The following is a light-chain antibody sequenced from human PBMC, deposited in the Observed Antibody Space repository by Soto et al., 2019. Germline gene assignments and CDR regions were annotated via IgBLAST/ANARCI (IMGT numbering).Light chain of an antibody. Sequence: EIVMTQSPATLSVSTGERATLSCRASQSVSINLAWYQQKPGQAPRLLIYGASTRATGIPARFSGSGSGTEFTPTISSLQSEDFAVYYCQQYNNWTFGQGTKVDIK. V-gene: IGKV3-15*01. CDR2: GAS. J-gene: IGKJ1*01. CDR1: QSVSIN. CDR3: QQYNNWT.